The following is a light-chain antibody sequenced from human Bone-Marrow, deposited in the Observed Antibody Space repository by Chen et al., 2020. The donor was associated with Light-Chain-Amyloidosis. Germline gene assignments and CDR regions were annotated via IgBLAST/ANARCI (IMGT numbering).Light chain of an antibody. CDR3: QVWDRSSDRPV. V-gene: IGLV3-21*02. CDR2: DDS. Sequence: SYVLTQPSSVSVAPGQTATIACGGSNIGSTSVHWYQQTPGPAPLLVVYDDSDRPSGIPERLSGSNAGNTAPLPISSVEAGDEADYYCQVWDRSSDRPVFGGGTKLTVL. CDR1: NIGSTS. J-gene: IGLJ3*02.